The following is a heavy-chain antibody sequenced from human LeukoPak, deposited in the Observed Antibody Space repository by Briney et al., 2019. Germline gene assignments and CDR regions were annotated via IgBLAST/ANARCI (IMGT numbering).Heavy chain of an antibody. Sequence: SETLSLTCTVSGGSISSYYWSWIRQPPGRGLEWIGYIYYSGSTNYNPSLKSRVTISVDTSKNQFSLKLSSVTAADTAVYYCARVMSGLRWSSFDYWGQGTLVTVSS. CDR3: ARVMSGLRWSSFDY. CDR1: GGSISSYY. CDR2: IYYSGST. V-gene: IGHV4-59*01. J-gene: IGHJ4*02. D-gene: IGHD4-23*01.